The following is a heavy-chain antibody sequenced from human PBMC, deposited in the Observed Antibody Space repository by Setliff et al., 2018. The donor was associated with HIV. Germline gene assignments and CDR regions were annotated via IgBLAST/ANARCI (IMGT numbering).Heavy chain of an antibody. CDR3: ARRAVAGVGDAFDI. CDR2: INPNSGGT. Sequence: ASVKVSCKASRYTFTDYYMHWVRQAPGQGLEWMRRINPNSGGTNYAQKFQGRVTMTRDTSISTAYMELSRLRSDDTAVYYCARRAVAGVGDAFDIWGQGTMVTVSS. J-gene: IGHJ3*02. V-gene: IGHV1-2*06. CDR1: RYTFTDYY. D-gene: IGHD6-19*01.